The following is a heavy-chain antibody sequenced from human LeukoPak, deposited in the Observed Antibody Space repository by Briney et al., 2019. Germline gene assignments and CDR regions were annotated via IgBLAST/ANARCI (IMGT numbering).Heavy chain of an antibody. V-gene: IGHV3-49*03. J-gene: IGHJ4*02. D-gene: IGHD3-22*01. CDR3: ARPYYYDSSGYYDY. Sequence: GGSLRLSCTASGFTFGDYGMSWFRQAPGKGLEWVGFIRSKSYGGTTEYAASVKGRFTISRDNAKNTLYLQMNSLRAEDTAVYYCARPYYYDSSGYYDYWGRGTLVTVSS. CDR1: GFTFGDYG. CDR2: IRSKSYGGTT.